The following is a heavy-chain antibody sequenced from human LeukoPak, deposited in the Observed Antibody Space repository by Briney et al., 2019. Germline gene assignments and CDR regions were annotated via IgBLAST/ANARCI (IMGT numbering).Heavy chain of an antibody. CDR1: GGSFSGYY. J-gene: IGHJ4*02. D-gene: IGHD6-13*01. V-gene: IGHV4-34*01. CDR2: INHSGST. Sequence: SETLSLTCAVYGGSFSGYYWSWTRQPPGKGLEWIGEINHSGSTNYNPSLKSRVTISVDTSKNQFSLKLSSVTAADTAVYYCARTGWSGGYSSSRSYYFDYWGQGTLVTVSS. CDR3: ARTGWSGGYSSSRSYYFDY.